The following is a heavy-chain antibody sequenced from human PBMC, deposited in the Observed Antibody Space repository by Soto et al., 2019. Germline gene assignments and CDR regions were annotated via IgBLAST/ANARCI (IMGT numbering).Heavy chain of an antibody. CDR2: ISAYNGNT. CDR3: ARDPEHYDFWSGYYYYFDY. Sequence: ASVKVSCKSSGYTFTSYYMHWVRQAPGQGLEWMGWISAYNGNTNYAQKLQGRVTMTTDTSTSTAYMELRSLRSDDTAVYYCARDPEHYDFWSGYYYYFDYWGQGTLVTVSS. V-gene: IGHV1-18*04. CDR1: GYTFTSYY. D-gene: IGHD3-3*01. J-gene: IGHJ4*02.